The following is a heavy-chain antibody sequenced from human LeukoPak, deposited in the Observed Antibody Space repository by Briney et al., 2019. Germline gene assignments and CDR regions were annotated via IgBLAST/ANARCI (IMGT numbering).Heavy chain of an antibody. CDR3: ARGGNASWDY. CDR1: GFVFSNYW. CDR2: IKPDGTEK. V-gene: IGHV3-7*01. Sequence: PGGSLRLSCAASGFVFSNYWMSWVRQAPGKGLEWVANIKPDGTEKYYVDSLKGRFTISRDNTKNSLYLQVSSLRVEDTAVYYCARGGNASWDYWGQGALVTVSS. J-gene: IGHJ4*02.